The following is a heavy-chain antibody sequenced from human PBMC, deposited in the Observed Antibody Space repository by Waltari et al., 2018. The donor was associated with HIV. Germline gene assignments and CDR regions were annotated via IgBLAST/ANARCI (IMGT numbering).Heavy chain of an antibody. J-gene: IGHJ6*02. Sequence: QLQLQESGPGLVKPSETLSLTCSVSGASIGSKYYWGWVRQPPGKGLEWIATISHSGTTYYNPSLNNRVTISAYTSKNQFSLKLTSVTATDTAVYYCLLEGYFYGMDVWGPGTTVTVSS. D-gene: IGHD1-1*01. CDR2: ISHSGTT. V-gene: IGHV4-39*01. CDR1: GASIGSKYY. CDR3: LLEGYFYGMDV.